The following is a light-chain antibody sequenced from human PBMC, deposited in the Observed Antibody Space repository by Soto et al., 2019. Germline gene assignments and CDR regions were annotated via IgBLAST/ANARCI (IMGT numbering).Light chain of an antibody. CDR1: QSVSSSY. CDR3: QQYGSSPPT. J-gene: IGKJ1*01. V-gene: IGKV3-20*01. Sequence: ESVLTQSPGTLSLSQGERATLSCRASQSVSSSYLAWYQQKPGQAPRLLIYGASSRATGIPDRFSGSGSGTDFTLTISRLEPDDFAVYYCQQYGSSPPTFGQRTKLDI. CDR2: GAS.